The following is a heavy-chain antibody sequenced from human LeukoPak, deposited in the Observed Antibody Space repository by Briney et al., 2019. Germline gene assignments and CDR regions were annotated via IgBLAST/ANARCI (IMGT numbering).Heavy chain of an antibody. V-gene: IGHV3-30*09. CDR1: GFTFSSYA. D-gene: IGHD2-2*01. Sequence: GGSLRLSCGVSGFTFSSYAVHWVRQAPGKGLEWVAVIAFDGSNDHSTDSVKGRFGISRDNSKNTVYLQMNSLRAEDTAVYYCARGPLYCSKIRCYGLFEYWGQGTLVTVSS. CDR3: ARGPLYCSKIRCYGLFEY. CDR2: IAFDGSND. J-gene: IGHJ4*02.